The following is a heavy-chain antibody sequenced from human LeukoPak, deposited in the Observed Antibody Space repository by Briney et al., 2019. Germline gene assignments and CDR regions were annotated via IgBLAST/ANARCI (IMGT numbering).Heavy chain of an antibody. CDR1: GFTFSSYC. J-gene: IGHJ4*02. V-gene: IGHV3-21*01. CDR3: ARLIPKNYYDSSGYNDY. D-gene: IGHD3-22*01. Sequence: GGSLRLSRAASGFTFSSYCMNWVRQAPGKGLEWVSSISSSSSYIYYADSVKGRFTISRDNAKNSLYLQMNSLRAEDTAVYYCARLIPKNYYDSSGYNDYWGQGTLVTVSS. CDR2: ISSSSSYI.